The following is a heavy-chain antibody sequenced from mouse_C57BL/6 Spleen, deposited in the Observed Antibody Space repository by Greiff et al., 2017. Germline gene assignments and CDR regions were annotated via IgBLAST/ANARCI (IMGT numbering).Heavy chain of an antibody. J-gene: IGHJ2*01. D-gene: IGHD1-1*01. CDR3: AREDYYGSSYDFDY. Sequence: VQLQQPGAELVKPGASVKLSCKASGYTFTSYWMHWVKQRPGQGLEWIGMIHPNSGSTNYNEKFKSKATLTVDKSSSTAYMQLSSLTSEDSAVYYCAREDYYGSSYDFDYWGQGTTLTVSS. V-gene: IGHV1-64*01. CDR2: IHPNSGST. CDR1: GYTFTSYW.